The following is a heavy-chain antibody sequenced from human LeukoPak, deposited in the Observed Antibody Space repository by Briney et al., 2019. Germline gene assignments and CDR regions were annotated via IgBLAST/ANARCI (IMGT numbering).Heavy chain of an antibody. V-gene: IGHV3-33*01. CDR3: VRWVFEY. CDR2: IWNDGGKK. CDR1: GFTFSSYG. J-gene: IGHJ4*02. Sequence: PGGSLRLSCAASGFTFSSYGMHWVRQAPGKGLEWVAVIWNDGGKKYYADSVKGRFTISRDNSKNTVYLQMNSLRAGDTAVYYCVRWVFEYWGQGTLVTVSS.